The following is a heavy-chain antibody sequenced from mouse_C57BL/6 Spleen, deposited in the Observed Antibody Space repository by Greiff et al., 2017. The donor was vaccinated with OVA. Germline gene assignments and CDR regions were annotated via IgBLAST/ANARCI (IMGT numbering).Heavy chain of an antibody. D-gene: IGHD2-4*01. CDR3: ARGGITTDYFDY. V-gene: IGHV1-22*01. CDR1: GYTFTDYN. CDR2: INPNNGGT. Sequence: EVQLQESGPELVKPGASVKMSCKASGYTFTDYNMHWVKQSHGKSLEWIGYINPNNGGTSYNQKFKGKATLTVNKSSSTAYMELRSLTSEDSAVYYCARGGITTDYFDYWGQGTTLTVSS. J-gene: IGHJ2*01.